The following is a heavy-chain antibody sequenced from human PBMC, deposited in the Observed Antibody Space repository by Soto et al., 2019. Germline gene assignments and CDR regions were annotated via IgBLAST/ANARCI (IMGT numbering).Heavy chain of an antibody. CDR2: TIPMFAAT. CDR3: ARGGIVAVPAALSSYDDYTNYRFDS. Sequence: QVQLAQSGAEVRKPGSSVKVSCRASGGSFSDFAFSWVRQAPGQGLEWMGGTIPMFAATKYAQRFQGRITITADASTRTGYLALSSLTSDDSAVYYCARGGIVAVPAALSSYDDYTNYRFDSWGQGTLVSVSS. V-gene: IGHV1-69*01. J-gene: IGHJ4*02. D-gene: IGHD4-4*01. CDR1: GGSFSDFA.